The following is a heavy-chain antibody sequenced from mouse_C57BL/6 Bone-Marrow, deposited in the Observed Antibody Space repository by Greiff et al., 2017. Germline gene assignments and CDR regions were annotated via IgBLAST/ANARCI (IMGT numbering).Heavy chain of an antibody. CDR3: ARDYYGSSY. Sequence: EVKLVESGGGLVKPGGSLKLSCAASGFTFSSYAMSWVRQTPEKRLEWVATISDGGSYTYYPDNVKGRFTISRDNANNNLYLQMSHLKSEDTAMYYCARDYYGSSYWGQGTTLTVSA. V-gene: IGHV5-4*01. CDR1: GFTFSSYA. J-gene: IGHJ2*01. D-gene: IGHD1-1*01. CDR2: ISDGGSYT.